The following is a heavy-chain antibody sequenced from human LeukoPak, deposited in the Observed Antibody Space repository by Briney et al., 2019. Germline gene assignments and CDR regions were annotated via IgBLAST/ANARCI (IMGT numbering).Heavy chain of an antibody. D-gene: IGHD1-26*01. J-gene: IGHJ4*02. Sequence: PGGSLRLSCAASGFTFSSYVMSWVRQAPGKGLEWVSAISGSGGSTYYADSVKGRFTISRDNSKNTLYLQMNSLRAEDTAVYYCAKTRELLPRGGFDYWGQGTLVTVSS. CDR2: ISGSGGST. CDR3: AKTRELLPRGGFDY. V-gene: IGHV3-23*01. CDR1: GFTFSSYV.